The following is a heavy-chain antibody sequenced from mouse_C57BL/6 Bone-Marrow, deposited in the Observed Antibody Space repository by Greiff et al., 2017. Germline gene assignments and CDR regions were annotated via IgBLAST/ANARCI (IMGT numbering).Heavy chain of an antibody. CDR2: IWSDGST. J-gene: IGHJ3*01. V-gene: IGHV2-6-1*01. CDR1: GFSLTSYG. CDR3: ARHGVYYYGSSPFAY. D-gene: IGHD1-1*01. Sequence: VQVVESGPGLVAPSQSLSITCTVSGFSLTSYGVHWVRQPPGKGLEWLVVIWSDGSTTYNSALKSRLSISKDNSKSQVFLKMNSLQTDDTAMYYCARHGVYYYGSSPFAYWGQGTLVTVSA.